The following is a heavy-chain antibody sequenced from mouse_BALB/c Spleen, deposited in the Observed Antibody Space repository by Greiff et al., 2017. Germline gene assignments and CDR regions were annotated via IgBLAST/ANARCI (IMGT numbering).Heavy chain of an antibody. CDR3: ARDITTVVDYYAMDY. D-gene: IGHD1-1*01. J-gene: IGHJ4*01. V-gene: IGHV2-9*02. CDR1: GFSLTSYG. Sequence: VMLVESGPGLVAPSQSLSITCTVSGFSLTSYGVHWVRQPPGKGLEWLGVIWAGGSTNYNSALMSRLSISKDNSKSQVFLKMNSLQTDDTAMYYCARDITTVVDYYAMDYWGQGTSVTVSS. CDR2: IWAGGST.